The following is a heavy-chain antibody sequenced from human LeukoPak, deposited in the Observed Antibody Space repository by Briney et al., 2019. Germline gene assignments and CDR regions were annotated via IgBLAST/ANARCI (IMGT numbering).Heavy chain of an antibody. CDR1: GFTFSSYG. D-gene: IGHD2-8*02. Sequence: GGSLRLSCAASGFTFSSYGMHWVRQAPGKGLEWVANINQDGSEKYYVDSVKGRFTVSRDNAKNSVYLQMNGLRTEDTAIYYCAGAWSRVDGFDIWGQGTMVTVSS. V-gene: IGHV3-7*01. J-gene: IGHJ3*02. CDR2: INQDGSEK. CDR3: AGAWSRVDGFDI.